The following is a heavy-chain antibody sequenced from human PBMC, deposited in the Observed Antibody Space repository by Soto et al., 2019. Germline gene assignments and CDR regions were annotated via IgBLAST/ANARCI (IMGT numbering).Heavy chain of an antibody. V-gene: IGHV1-18*01. CDR2: ISPYNRNT. CDR3: ARDRSSSSL. CDR1: GYTFTNFD. D-gene: IGHD6-6*01. Sequence: LVQSGAEVKQPGASVKVSCEASGYTFTNFDISWVRQAPGQGLEWMGWISPYNRNTNYAQKFQGRVTMTTDTSTSTAYMELRSLRSDDTAVYYCARDRSSSSLWGQGTLVTVSS. J-gene: IGHJ4*02.